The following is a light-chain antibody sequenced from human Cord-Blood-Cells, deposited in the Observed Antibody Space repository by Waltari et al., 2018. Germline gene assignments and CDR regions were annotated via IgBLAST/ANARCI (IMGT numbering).Light chain of an antibody. CDR1: QSVSSN. CDR2: GAS. J-gene: IGKJ2*01. CDR3: QQYNNWPQT. V-gene: IGKV3-15*01. Sequence: EIVMPQSPAPLSVSPGERATLSCRASQSVSSNLAWYQQKPGQAPRLLIYGASTRATGIPARFSGSGSGTEFTLTISSLQSEDFAVYYCQQYNNWPQTFGQGTKLEIK.